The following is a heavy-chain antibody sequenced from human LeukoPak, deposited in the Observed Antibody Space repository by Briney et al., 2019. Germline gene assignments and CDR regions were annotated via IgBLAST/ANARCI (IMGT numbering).Heavy chain of an antibody. CDR2: ISYDGSKK. V-gene: IGHV3-30-3*01. Sequence: GGSLRLSCAVSGFTFSSYAVHWVRQAPGKGLEWVAVISYDGSKKYYADSVEGRFTISRDNSKNTLYLQMNSLRVEDTAVYYCARGESYRFDYWGQGTLVTVSS. J-gene: IGHJ4*02. CDR1: GFTFSSYA. CDR3: ARGESYRFDY. D-gene: IGHD3-16*01.